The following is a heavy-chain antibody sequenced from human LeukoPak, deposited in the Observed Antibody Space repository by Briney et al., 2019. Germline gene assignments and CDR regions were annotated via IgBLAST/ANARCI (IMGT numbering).Heavy chain of an antibody. D-gene: IGHD4-17*01. V-gene: IGHV4-30-2*01. CDR3: ARSTTVTRFDY. CDR1: GGSISSGGYS. CDR2: IYHSGSA. Sequence: PSQTLSLTCAVSGGSISSGGYSWSWIRQPPGKGLEWIGYIYHSGSAYYNPSLKSRVTISVDTSKNQFSLKLSSVTAADTAVYYCARSTTVTRFDYWGQGTLVTVSS. J-gene: IGHJ4*02.